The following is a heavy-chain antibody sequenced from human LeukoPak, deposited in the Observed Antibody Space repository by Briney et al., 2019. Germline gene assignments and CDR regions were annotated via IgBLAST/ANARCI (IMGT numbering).Heavy chain of an antibody. Sequence: SVKVSCKASGGTFSSYAISWVRQAPGQGLEWMGGIIPIFGTANYAQKFQGRVTITADESTSTAYMELSSLRSEDTAVDYCARNSGYDYPGYYYYYMDVWGKGTTVTISS. V-gene: IGHV1-69*13. D-gene: IGHD5-12*01. CDR1: GGTFSSYA. J-gene: IGHJ6*03. CDR2: IIPIFGTA. CDR3: ARNSGYDYPGYYYYYMDV.